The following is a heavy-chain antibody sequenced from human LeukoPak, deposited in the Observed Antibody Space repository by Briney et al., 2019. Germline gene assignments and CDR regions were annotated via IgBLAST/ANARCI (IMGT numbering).Heavy chain of an antibody. D-gene: IGHD3-22*01. V-gene: IGHV4-34*01. CDR3: ARGIYYDSSGPDY. Sequence: PSETLSPTCAVYGGSFSGYYWSWIRQPPGKGLEWIGEINHSGSTNYNPSLKSRVTISVDTSKNQSSLKLSSVTAADTAVYYCARGIYYDSSGPDYWGQGTLVTVSS. J-gene: IGHJ4*02. CDR1: GGSFSGYY. CDR2: INHSGST.